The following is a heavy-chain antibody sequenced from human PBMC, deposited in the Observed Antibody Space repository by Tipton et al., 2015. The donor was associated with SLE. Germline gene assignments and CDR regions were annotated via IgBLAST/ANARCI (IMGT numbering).Heavy chain of an antibody. J-gene: IGHJ5*02. D-gene: IGHD3-3*02. CDR2: INHSGST. CDR3: ARGRIWFDP. CDR1: GGSFSGYY. V-gene: IGHV4-34*01. Sequence: TLSLTCAVYGGSFSGYYWNWIRQPPGKGLEWIGEINHSGSTNYNPSLKSRVTISIDTSTNQFSLKLNSVTAADTAVYYCARGRIWFDPWGQGSLVTVSS.